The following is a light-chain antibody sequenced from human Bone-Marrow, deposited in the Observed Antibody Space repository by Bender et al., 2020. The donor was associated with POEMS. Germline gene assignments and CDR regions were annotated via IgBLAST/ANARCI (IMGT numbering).Light chain of an antibody. Sequence: QSVLTQPPSVSAAPGQKVTFSCTGTASNIGRNYVAWYQQFPGTAPRLLIYDNSKRPSGTPDRFSGSKSGNTASLTISGLQAEDEADYYCCSSVRSSTLVFGGGTKLTIL. V-gene: IGLV1-51*01. CDR3: CSSVRSSTLV. CDR1: ASNIGRNY. CDR2: DNS. J-gene: IGLJ3*02.